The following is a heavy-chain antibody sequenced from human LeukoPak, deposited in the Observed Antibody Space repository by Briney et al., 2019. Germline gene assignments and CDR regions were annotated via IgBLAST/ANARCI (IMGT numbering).Heavy chain of an antibody. CDR1: GGTFSSYA. J-gene: IGHJ4*02. Sequence: GSSVKVSCKASGGTFSSYAISWVRQAPGQGLEWTGGIIPIFGTANYAQKFQGRVTITADESTSTAYMELSSLRSEDTAVYYCATTYYYDSSGYVGSYWGQGTLVTVSS. V-gene: IGHV1-69*01. D-gene: IGHD3-22*01. CDR3: ATTYYYDSSGYVGSY. CDR2: IIPIFGTA.